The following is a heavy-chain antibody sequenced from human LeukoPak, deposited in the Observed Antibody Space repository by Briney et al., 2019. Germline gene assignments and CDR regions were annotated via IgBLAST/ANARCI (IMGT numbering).Heavy chain of an antibody. J-gene: IGHJ3*02. V-gene: IGHV3-9*01. D-gene: IGHD2-15*01. Sequence: GGSLRLSCAASGFTFDDCAMHWVRQAPGKGLEWVSGISWNSGSIGYADSVKGRFTISRDNAKNSLYLQMNSLRAEDTALYYCAKSTLYCSGGSCYQFDAFDIWGQGTMVTVSS. CDR2: ISWNSGSI. CDR1: GFTFDDCA. CDR3: AKSTLYCSGGSCYQFDAFDI.